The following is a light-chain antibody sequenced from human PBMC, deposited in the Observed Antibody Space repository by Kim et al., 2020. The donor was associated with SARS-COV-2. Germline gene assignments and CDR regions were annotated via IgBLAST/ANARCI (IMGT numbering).Light chain of an antibody. CDR1: ESINKY. J-gene: IGKJ1*01. V-gene: IGKV1-27*01. CDR3: QEDNTAPWT. Sequence: VGDGVTSTCRERESINKYLARYQQKPGKHAKLLGYAATTLQVGVSSLLSGSGYGTDFTLPISEQQPEDVATYYCQEDNTAPWTFGHGTKVDI. CDR2: AAT.